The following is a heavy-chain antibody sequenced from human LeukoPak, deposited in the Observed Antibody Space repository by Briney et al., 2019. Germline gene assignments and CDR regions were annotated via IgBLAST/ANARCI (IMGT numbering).Heavy chain of an antibody. CDR2: INPSGGST. D-gene: IGHD2-21*02. V-gene: IGHV1-46*01. CDR3: ARDNFAYCGGDCYFFDY. CDR1: GYTFTSYY. J-gene: IGHJ4*02. Sequence: ASVKVSCKASGYTFTSYYMHWVRQAPGQGLEWMGIINPSGGSTSYAQKFQGRVTMTRDMPTSTVYMELSSLRAEDTAVYYCARDNFAYCGGDCYFFDYWGQGTLVTVSS.